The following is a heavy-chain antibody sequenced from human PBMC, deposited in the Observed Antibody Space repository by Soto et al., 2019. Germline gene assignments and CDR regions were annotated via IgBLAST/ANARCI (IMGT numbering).Heavy chain of an antibody. J-gene: IGHJ6*02. CDR3: ASQYYYGSGSYYNPLRYYGMDV. CDR2: IKQDGSEK. CDR1: GFTFSSYW. D-gene: IGHD3-10*01. V-gene: IGHV3-7*01. Sequence: PGGSLRLSCAASGFTFSSYWMSWVRQAPGKGLEWVANIKQDGSEKYYVDSVKGRFTISRDNAKNSLYLQMNSLRAEDTAVYYCASQYYYGSGSYYNPLRYYGMDVWGQGTTVTVSS.